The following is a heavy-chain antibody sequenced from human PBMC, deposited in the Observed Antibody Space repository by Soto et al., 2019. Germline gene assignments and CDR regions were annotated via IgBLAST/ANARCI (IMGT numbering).Heavy chain of an antibody. CDR1: GFTFSSYG. Sequence: GGSLRLSCAASGFTFSSYGMHWVRQAPGKGLEWVALIWYDGSNEYYSDSVKGRFTISRDNSKNTLFLQMNSLRAEDTAVYYCAREDCSHCSGGTGLFAYWGPGTLVTVSS. J-gene: IGHJ4*02. CDR2: IWYDGSNE. CDR3: AREDCSHCSGGTGLFAY. V-gene: IGHV3-33*01. D-gene: IGHD2-15*01.